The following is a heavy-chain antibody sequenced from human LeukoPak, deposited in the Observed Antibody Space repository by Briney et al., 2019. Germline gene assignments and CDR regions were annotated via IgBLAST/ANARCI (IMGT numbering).Heavy chain of an antibody. CDR3: SRDFGVVVVAGGDY. CDR1: GYTFTGYY. CDR2: INPNSGGT. D-gene: IGHD2-15*01. V-gene: IGHV1-2*06. Sequence: EASVKVSCKASGYTFTGYYMHWVRQAPGQGLEWMGRINPNSGGTNYAQKFQGRVTMTRDTSISTAYIVLSSLRSDDTAVYYCSRDFGVVVVAGGDYWGQGTLVTVSS. J-gene: IGHJ4*02.